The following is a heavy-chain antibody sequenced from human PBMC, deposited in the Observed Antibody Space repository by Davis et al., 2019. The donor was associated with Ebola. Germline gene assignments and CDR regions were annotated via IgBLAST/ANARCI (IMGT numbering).Heavy chain of an antibody. J-gene: IGHJ6*02. V-gene: IGHV3-64*01. D-gene: IGHD3-3*01. CDR3: ARPHPYYDFWSGYSGYYGMDV. CDR1: CFTFTSFA. Sequence: GESPITSCASSCFTFTSFAMSWVRQAPGNGLEYVSAISSNGGSTYYANSVKGRFTISSDNSKNTLYLQMGSLRAEDMAVYYCARPHPYYDFWSGYSGYYGMDVWGQGTTVTVSS. CDR2: ISSNGGST.